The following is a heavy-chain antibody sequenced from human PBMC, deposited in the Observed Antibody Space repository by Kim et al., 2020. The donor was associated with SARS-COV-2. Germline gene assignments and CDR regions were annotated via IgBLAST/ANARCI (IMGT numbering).Heavy chain of an antibody. J-gene: IGHJ4*02. V-gene: IGHV3-23*01. Sequence: YYATSVKARLTITMENPKNTRYLQMNSLRAEDTAVYYCAKIAVAGTLNYWGQGTLVTVSS. D-gene: IGHD6-19*01. CDR3: AKIAVAGTLNY.